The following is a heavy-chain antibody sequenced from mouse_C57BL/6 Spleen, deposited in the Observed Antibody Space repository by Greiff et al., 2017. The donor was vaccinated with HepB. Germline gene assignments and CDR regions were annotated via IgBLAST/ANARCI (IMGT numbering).Heavy chain of an antibody. V-gene: IGHV5-9-1*02. CDR3: TRDDYDYDGYYAMDY. J-gene: IGHJ4*01. CDR1: GFTFSSYA. D-gene: IGHD2-4*01. CDR2: ISSGGDYI. Sequence: EVQLVESGEGLVKPGGSLKLSCAASGFTFSSYAMSWVRQTPEKRLEWVAYISSGGDYIYYADTVKGRFTISRDNARNTLYLQMSSLKSEDTAMYYCTRDDYDYDGYYAMDYWGQGTSVTVSS.